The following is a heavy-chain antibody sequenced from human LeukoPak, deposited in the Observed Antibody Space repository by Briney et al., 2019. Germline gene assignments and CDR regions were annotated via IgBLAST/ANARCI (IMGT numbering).Heavy chain of an antibody. Sequence: GASVKVSCKASGYTFTNYYIHWVRQAPGQGLEWMGIINPSSGSTRYAQKFQGRVTMTRDTSTSTVYMELSSLRSEDTAVYYCARTAGTTLTDVDYWGQGTLVAVSS. V-gene: IGHV1-46*01. CDR3: ARTAGTTLTDVDY. D-gene: IGHD6-13*01. J-gene: IGHJ4*02. CDR1: GYTFTNYY. CDR2: INPSSGST.